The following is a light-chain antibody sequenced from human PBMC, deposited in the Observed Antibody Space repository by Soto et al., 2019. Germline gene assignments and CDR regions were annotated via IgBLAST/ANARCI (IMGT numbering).Light chain of an antibody. V-gene: IGLV2-8*01. J-gene: IGLJ2*01. CDR1: SSDVGGYNY. CDR2: EVS. CDR3: SSYSASNNLGV. Sequence: QSALTQPPSASGSPGQSVTISCIGTSSDVGGYNYVSWYQQHRGQAPKLMIYEVSKRPSGVPDRFSGSKSGNTASLTVFGLQAEDEADYYCSSYSASNNLGVFGGGTKLTVL.